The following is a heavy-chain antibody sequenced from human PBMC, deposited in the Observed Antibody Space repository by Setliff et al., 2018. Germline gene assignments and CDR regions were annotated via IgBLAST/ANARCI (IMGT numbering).Heavy chain of an antibody. D-gene: IGHD6-13*01. Sequence: AETLSLTCTVSGGSISSYYWSWIRQPAGKGLEWIGRIYTSGSTNYNPSLKSRVTMSVDTSKNQFSLKLSSVTAADTAVYCCARAGGGSSFTAYYYYYYMDVWGKGTTVTVSS. V-gene: IGHV4-4*07. CDR1: GGSISSYY. CDR2: IYTSGST. CDR3: ARAGGGSSFTAYYYYYYMDV. J-gene: IGHJ6*03.